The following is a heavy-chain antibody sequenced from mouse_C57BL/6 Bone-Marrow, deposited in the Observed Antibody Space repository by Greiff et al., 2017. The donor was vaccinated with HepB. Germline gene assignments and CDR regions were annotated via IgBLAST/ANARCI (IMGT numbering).Heavy chain of an antibody. J-gene: IGHJ1*03. V-gene: IGHV3-3*01. D-gene: IGHD2-12*01. Sequence: EVQLQESGPSLVRPSQTLSLTCTVTGFSINSDCYWIWIRQFPGNKLEYIGYTFYSGITYYNPSLESRTYITRDTSKNQFSLKLSSVTTDDTATYDCAREIVTTGPDVWGTGTTVTVSS. CDR3: AREIVTTGPDV. CDR2: TFYSGIT. CDR1: GFSINSDCY.